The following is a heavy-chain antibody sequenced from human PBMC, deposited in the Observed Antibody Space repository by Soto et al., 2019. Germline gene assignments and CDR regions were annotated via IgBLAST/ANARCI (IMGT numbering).Heavy chain of an antibody. CDR3: ATTYGSGYRAFDS. D-gene: IGHD3-10*01. Sequence: ASVKVSCKASGDTFSFYTINWVRQAPGLGLGWVGRINPILSMSNYAQKFQGRVTMTADKSTNTAYMELRSLRSEDTAMYFCATTYGSGYRAFDSWG. CDR2: INPILSMS. CDR1: GDTFSFYT. V-gene: IGHV1-69*02. J-gene: IGHJ4*01.